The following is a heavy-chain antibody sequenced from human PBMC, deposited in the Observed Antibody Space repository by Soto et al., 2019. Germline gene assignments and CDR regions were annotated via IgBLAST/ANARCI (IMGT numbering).Heavy chain of an antibody. J-gene: IGHJ3*02. CDR3: ASRQQIVFGASDAFDI. CDR2: IYPGDSDT. Sequence: PGESLKISCKGSGYSFTSYWIGWVRQMPGKGLEWMGIIYPGDSDTRYSPSFQGQVTISADKSISTAYLQWSSLKASDTAMYYCASRQQIVFGASDAFDIWGQGTMVTVSS. V-gene: IGHV5-51*01. D-gene: IGHD3-3*01. CDR1: GYSFTSYW.